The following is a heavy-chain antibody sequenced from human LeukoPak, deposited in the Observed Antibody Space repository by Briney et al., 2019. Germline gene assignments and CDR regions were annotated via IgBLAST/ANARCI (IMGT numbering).Heavy chain of an antibody. CDR2: ITGSGDRT. J-gene: IGHJ4*02. CDR1: GFTFSSYA. Sequence: PGGSLRLSCAASGFTFSSYAMTWVRQAPGKGLEWVSGITGSGDRTYYADSVKGRFTISRDNSKNTLYLQMNRLRAEDTAVYYCANNKGFSDFWSGYFGWGQGTLVTVSS. CDR3: ANNKGFSDFWSGYFG. D-gene: IGHD3-3*01. V-gene: IGHV3-23*01.